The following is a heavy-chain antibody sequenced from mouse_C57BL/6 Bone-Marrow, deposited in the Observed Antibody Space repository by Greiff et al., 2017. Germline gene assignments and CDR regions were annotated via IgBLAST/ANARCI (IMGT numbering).Heavy chain of an antibody. CDR1: GFTFSSYG. V-gene: IGHV5-6*01. J-gene: IGHJ4*01. D-gene: IGHD1-1*02. CDR2: ISSGGSYT. Sequence: EVQLVESGGDLVKPGGSLKLSCAASGFTFSSYGMSWVRQTPDKRLEWVATISSGGSYTYYPDSVKGRFTISRDNAKNTLYLQMSSLKSEDTAMYYCARQEGYGGYAMDYWGQGTSVTVSS. CDR3: ARQEGYGGYAMDY.